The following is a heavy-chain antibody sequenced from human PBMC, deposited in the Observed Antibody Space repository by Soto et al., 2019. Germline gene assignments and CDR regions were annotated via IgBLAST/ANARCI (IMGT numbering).Heavy chain of an antibody. CDR3: ARGGSFSFDD. Sequence: PVGSLRLSCAASGFIFSSFWIQWVRQVPGKGLEWVSRINTDGSITTYADSVKGRFTISRDNAKNTVFLQMNSLRAEDTAVYYCARGGSFSFDDWGQRAMVAVYS. CDR2: INTDGSIT. CDR1: GFIFSSFW. D-gene: IGHD1-26*01. V-gene: IGHV3-74*03. J-gene: IGHJ4*02.